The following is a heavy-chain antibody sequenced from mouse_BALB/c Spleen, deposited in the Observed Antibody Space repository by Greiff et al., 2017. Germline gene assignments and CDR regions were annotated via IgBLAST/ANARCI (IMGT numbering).Heavy chain of an antibody. CDR1: GFNIKDYY. Sequence: VQLKESGAELVRPGALVKLSCKASGFNIKDYYMHWVKQRPEQGLEWIGWIDPENGNTIYDPKFQSKASITADTSSNTAYLQLSSLTSEDTAVYYCASITTATRWYFDVWGAGTTVTVSS. CDR2: IDPENGNT. V-gene: IGHV14-1*02. CDR3: ASITTATRWYFDV. D-gene: IGHD1-2*01. J-gene: IGHJ1*01.